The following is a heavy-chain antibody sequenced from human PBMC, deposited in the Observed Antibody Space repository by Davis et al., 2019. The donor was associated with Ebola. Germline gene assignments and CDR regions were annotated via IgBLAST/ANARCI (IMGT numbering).Heavy chain of an antibody. D-gene: IGHD4/OR15-4a*01. Sequence: SETLSLTCAVSGGSISSGGYYWGWIRQPPGKGLEWIGSIYYSGSTYYNPSLKSRVTISVDTSKNQFSLKLSSVTAADTAVYYCARQRKVPDYWGQGTLVTVSS. CDR3: ARQRKVPDY. J-gene: IGHJ4*02. V-gene: IGHV4-39*01. CDR1: GGSISSGGYY. CDR2: IYYSGST.